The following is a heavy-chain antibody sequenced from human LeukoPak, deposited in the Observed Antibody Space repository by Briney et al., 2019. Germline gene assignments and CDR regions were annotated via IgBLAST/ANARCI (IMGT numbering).Heavy chain of an antibody. CDR1: GYTFTSYG. V-gene: IGHV7-4-1*02. CDR3: ARDPRKIIVGAQGGADY. D-gene: IGHD1-26*01. Sequence: ASVKVSCKASGYTFTSYGMNWVRQAPGQGLEWMGWINTNTGNPTYAQGLTGRFVFSLDTSVSTAYLQISSLKAEDTAVYYCARDPRKIIVGAQGGADYWGQGTLVTVSS. CDR2: INTNTGNP. J-gene: IGHJ4*02.